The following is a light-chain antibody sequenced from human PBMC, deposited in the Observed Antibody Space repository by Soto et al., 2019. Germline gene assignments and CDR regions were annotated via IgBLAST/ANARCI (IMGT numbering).Light chain of an antibody. V-gene: IGLV2-14*01. CDR2: DVS. J-gene: IGLJ1*01. Sequence: QSALTQPASVSGSPGQSITISCTGTSTDVGGYNYVSLYQQHPGKAPKLMISDVSNRPSGVSIRFSGSKSGNTASLTISGLQAEDEADYYCNSYSSSTTLYLFGTGTKLTVL. CDR3: NSYSSSTTLYL. CDR1: STDVGGYNY.